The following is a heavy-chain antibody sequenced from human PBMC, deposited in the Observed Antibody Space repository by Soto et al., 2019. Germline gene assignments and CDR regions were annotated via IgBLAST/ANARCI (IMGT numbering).Heavy chain of an antibody. CDR3: ARVGGNDPFDA. Sequence: QLRLQESGSGVVRTSETLSLTCTVSGGSITHGGFSWSWIRQSPGKGLEWIGYIGHLENTYFHPTFKSRLTMSIDRSKNQFSLNLSSVTAADRAVYYCARVGGNDPFDAWGQGVLVSVSS. J-gene: IGHJ4*02. V-gene: IGHV4-30-2*06. D-gene: IGHD5-12*01. CDR1: GGSITHGGFS. CDR2: IGHLENT.